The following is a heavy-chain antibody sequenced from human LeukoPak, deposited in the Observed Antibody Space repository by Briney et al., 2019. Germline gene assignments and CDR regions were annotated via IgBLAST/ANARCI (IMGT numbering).Heavy chain of an antibody. Sequence: PSGTLSLTCGVSGGSISGTNWWSWIRQPPGKGLEWIGYIYYSGSTNYNPSLKSRVTISVDTSKNQFSLKLSSVTAADTAVYYCAREVVSTGYYDSSGYLSWFDPWGQGTLVTVSS. V-gene: IGHV4-59*01. CDR2: IYYSGST. D-gene: IGHD3-22*01. CDR1: GGSISGTNW. J-gene: IGHJ5*02. CDR3: AREVVSTGYYDSSGYLSWFDP.